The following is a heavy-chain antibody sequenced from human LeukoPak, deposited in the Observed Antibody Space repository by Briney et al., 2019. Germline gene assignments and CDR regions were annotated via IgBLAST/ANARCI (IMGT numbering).Heavy chain of an antibody. Sequence: PGRSLRLSCAASGFTFSSYGMHWVRQAPGKGLEWVAVISYDGSNKYYADSVKGRFTISRDNAKNSLYLQMNSLRDEDTAVYYCARDGSGSYYKYFQHWGQGTLVTVSS. D-gene: IGHD3-10*01. J-gene: IGHJ1*01. V-gene: IGHV3-30*03. CDR2: ISYDGSNK. CDR1: GFTFSSYG. CDR3: ARDGSGSYYKYFQH.